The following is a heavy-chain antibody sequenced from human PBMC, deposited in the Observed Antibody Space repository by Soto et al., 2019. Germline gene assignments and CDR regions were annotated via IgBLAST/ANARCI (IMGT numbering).Heavy chain of an antibody. Sequence: QVQLQQSGPRLVKPSETLSLTCTVSSGPDRSNNWGWIRQPPGRGLEWIGYVYYTGDTAYNPSLRGRVTISADTSTNDISLTLNSVTAAATAVYYGVRQGIDYLHGLVDVWGQGTTVSVSS. J-gene: IGHJ6*02. V-gene: IGHV4-59*08. CDR3: VRQGIDYLHGLVDV. CDR2: VYYTGDT. D-gene: IGHD4-17*01. CDR1: SGPDRSNN.